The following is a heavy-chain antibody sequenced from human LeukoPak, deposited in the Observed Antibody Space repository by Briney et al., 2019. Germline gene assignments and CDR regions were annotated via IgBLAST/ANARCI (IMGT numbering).Heavy chain of an antibody. J-gene: IGHJ4*02. CDR1: GGSISSYY. Sequence: SETLSLTCTVSGGSISSYYWSWIRQPSGKGLEWIGYIYYSGSTYYNPSLKSRVTISVDTSKNQFSLKLSSVTAADTAVYYCARDRGGYGSGSYSYWGQGTLVTVSS. V-gene: IGHV4-59*12. D-gene: IGHD3-10*01. CDR3: ARDRGGYGSGSYSY. CDR2: IYYSGST.